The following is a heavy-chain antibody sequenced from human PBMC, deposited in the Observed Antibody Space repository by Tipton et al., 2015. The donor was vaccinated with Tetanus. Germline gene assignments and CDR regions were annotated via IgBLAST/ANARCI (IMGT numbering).Heavy chain of an antibody. V-gene: IGHV4-31*03. D-gene: IGHD2/OR15-2a*01. Sequence: TLSLTCTVSGDSISSGPYSWSWLRQHPGKGLELIGYIYYSGTSYISPSLTRRVSIAVDTSRNQFSLNLTSVTVADSAVYFCARVSRRNFYFDYWGLGTLVTVSS. J-gene: IGHJ4*02. CDR2: IYYSGTS. CDR1: GDSISSGPYS. CDR3: ARVSRRNFYFDY.